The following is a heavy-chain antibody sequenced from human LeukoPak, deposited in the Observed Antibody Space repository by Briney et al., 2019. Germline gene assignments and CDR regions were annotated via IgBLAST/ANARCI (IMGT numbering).Heavy chain of an antibody. J-gene: IGHJ4*02. Sequence: GGSLRLSCAASGFTFSSYVMNWVRQAPGKGLEWVSTISGTGGTTYYADSVKGRFTITRDNSKNTLFLQFNSLRADDTAVYYCAKGRGTTVTAAANYWGQGTLVTVSS. CDR3: AKGRGTTVTAAANY. CDR2: ISGTGGTT. D-gene: IGHD4-17*01. CDR1: GFTFSSYV. V-gene: IGHV3-23*01.